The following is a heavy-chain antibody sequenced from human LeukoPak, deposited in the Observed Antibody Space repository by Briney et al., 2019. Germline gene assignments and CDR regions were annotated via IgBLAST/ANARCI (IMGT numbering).Heavy chain of an antibody. CDR3: ANGDCSSTSCYSSLAN. D-gene: IGHD2-2*01. CDR1: GLTFTDYG. CDR2: IRYDGSTK. Sequence: GGSLRLSCAASGLTFTDYGMHWVRQAPGRGLEWVAFIRYDGSTKYIDSVKGRFTISRDNSKNTLYLQMNSLRTEDTAVYYCANGDCSSTSCYSSLANWGQGTLVTVSS. J-gene: IGHJ4*02. V-gene: IGHV3-30*02.